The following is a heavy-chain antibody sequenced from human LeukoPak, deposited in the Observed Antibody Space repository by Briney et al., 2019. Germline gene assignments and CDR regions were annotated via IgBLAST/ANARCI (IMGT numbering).Heavy chain of an antibody. CDR1: GYTFTSYY. CDR2: INPSGGST. CDR3: ASSIAVAGIGYYYYGMDV. V-gene: IGHV1-46*01. D-gene: IGHD6-19*01. Sequence: ASVTVSCKASGYTFTSYYMHWVRQAPGQGLEWMGIINPSGGSTSYAQKFQGRVTMTRDTSTSTVYMELSSLRSEDTAVYYCASSIAVAGIGYYYYGMDVWGQGTTVTVSS. J-gene: IGHJ6*02.